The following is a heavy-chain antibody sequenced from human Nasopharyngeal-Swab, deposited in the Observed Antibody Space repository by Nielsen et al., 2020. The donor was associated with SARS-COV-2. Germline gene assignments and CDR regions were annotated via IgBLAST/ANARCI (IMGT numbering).Heavy chain of an antibody. CDR3: ARHAPPVYYYYMDV. Sequence: GSLRLSCSVSGGSINNYYWSWIRQPAGKGLEWIGRIYFSGSTNYNPSLKSRVTMSVDMSKNQFSLKLSSVTAADTAVYYCARHAPPVYYYYMDVWGKGTTVTVSS. V-gene: IGHV4-4*07. D-gene: IGHD2-2*01. CDR2: IYFSGST. J-gene: IGHJ6*03. CDR1: GGSINNYY.